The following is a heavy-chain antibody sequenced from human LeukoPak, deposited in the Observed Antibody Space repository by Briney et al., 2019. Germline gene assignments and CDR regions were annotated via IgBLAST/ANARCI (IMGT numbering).Heavy chain of an antibody. J-gene: IGHJ4*02. V-gene: IGHV3-7*01. CDR2: IKQDGSEK. D-gene: IGHD4-17*01. CDR1: GFTFSSYW. Sequence: GGSLRLSCAASGFTFSSYWMSWVRQAPGKGLEWVANIKQDGSEKYYVDSVKGRFTISRDNAKNSLYLQMNSLRAEDTAVYYCARSDYGVPWYFDYWGQGTLVTVSS. CDR3: ARSDYGVPWYFDY.